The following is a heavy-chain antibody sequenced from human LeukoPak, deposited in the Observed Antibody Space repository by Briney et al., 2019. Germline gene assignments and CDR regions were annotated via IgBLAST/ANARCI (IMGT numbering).Heavy chain of an antibody. CDR3: ARDAKYYYGSRTYFFFEY. CDR1: GGSFGTYY. J-gene: IGHJ4*02. Sequence: PSETLSLTCTVSGGSFGTYYWSWIRQPAGKGLEWIGHIYTSGTTNYNPSLKSRVTMSIDTSKNQFSLKLSSITAADTAVYYCARDAKYYYGSRTYFFFEYWGQGTPLTVSS. D-gene: IGHD3-10*01. CDR2: IYTSGTT. V-gene: IGHV4-4*07.